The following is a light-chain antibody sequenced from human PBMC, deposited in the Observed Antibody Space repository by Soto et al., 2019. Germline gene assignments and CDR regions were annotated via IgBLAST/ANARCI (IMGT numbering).Light chain of an antibody. CDR2: GAS. CDR3: QQYNNWPLIT. V-gene: IGKV3D-15*01. J-gene: IGKJ5*01. CDR1: QRITNN. Sequence: EIVLTQSPGTLSLSPGERATLSCRASQRITNNFLAWFQQKPGLAPRLLIHGASTRASGVPDRFSGGGSGTDFVLTISSLQSEDFAVYYCQQYNNWPLITFGQGTRLEIK.